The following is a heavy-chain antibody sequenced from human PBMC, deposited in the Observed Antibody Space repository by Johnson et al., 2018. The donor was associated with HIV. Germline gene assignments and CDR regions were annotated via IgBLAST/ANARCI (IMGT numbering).Heavy chain of an antibody. V-gene: IGHV3-9*01. CDR2: ISWNSGCI. Sequence: VQLVESGGGLVQPGRSLRLSCAASGFTFDDYAMHWVRQAPGKGLEWVSGISWNSGCIGYADSVKGRFTISRDNSKNTLYLQMNSLRTEDTAVYYCAKDTGGNSGSDAFDIWGQGTLVTVSS. CDR3: AKDTGGNSGSDAFDI. CDR1: GFTFDDYA. J-gene: IGHJ3*02. D-gene: IGHD3-10*01.